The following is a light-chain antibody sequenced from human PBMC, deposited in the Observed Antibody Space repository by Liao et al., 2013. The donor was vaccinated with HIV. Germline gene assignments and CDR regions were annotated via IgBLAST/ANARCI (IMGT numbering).Light chain of an antibody. CDR2: QDN. CDR3: QAWDSSTASYV. Sequence: SYDLTQPPSVSVSPGQTANITCSGNKLGDKYASWYQLRPGQSPVLVIYQDNKRPSGIPERFSGSNSGNTATLTISGTQAMDEADYYCQAWDSSTASYVFGTGTKVTVL. J-gene: IGLJ1*01. CDR1: KLGDKY. V-gene: IGLV3-1*01.